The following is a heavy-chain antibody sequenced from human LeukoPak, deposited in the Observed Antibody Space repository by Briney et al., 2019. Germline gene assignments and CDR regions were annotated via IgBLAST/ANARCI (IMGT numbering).Heavy chain of an antibody. J-gene: IGHJ4*02. CDR3: AREHYYDSGSYYPRVFDY. CDR1: GFTFSSYE. Sequence: GGSLRLSCAASGFTFSSYEMNWVRQAPGKGLEWVSYISRGGSTIYHADSVKGRFTISRDNAKNSLFLQMNSLRAEDTAVYYCAREHYYDSGSYYPRVFDYWGQGTLVTVSS. CDR2: ISRGGSTI. V-gene: IGHV3-48*03. D-gene: IGHD3-10*01.